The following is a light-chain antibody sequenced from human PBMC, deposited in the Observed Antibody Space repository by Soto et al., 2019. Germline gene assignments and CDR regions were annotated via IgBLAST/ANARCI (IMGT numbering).Light chain of an antibody. Sequence: QSVLTQPPSVSGAPGQRVTISCTGSSSNIGAGYDVHWYQQLPGTAPKLLIYGNNNRPSGVPDRFSGSKSGTSASLAITGLQAEDGADYYCQSYDSSLSGVLFGGGTKLTVL. V-gene: IGLV1-40*01. CDR1: SSNIGAGYD. CDR3: QSYDSSLSGVL. CDR2: GNN. J-gene: IGLJ2*01.